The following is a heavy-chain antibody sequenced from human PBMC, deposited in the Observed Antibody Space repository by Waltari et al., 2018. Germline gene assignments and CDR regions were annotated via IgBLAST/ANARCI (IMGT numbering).Heavy chain of an antibody. CDR3: ATYLGASLGTAAFDV. CDR1: GGSITSTRHY. D-gene: IGHD1-1*01. J-gene: IGHJ3*01. V-gene: IGHV4-39*01. CDR2: MSYSGAT. Sequence: QLQLQESGPGLVKPSETLSLTCSVSGGSITSTRHYWVWIRQPPGQGLEWIGTMSYSGATYSSPSLNSRVTISRDTSKNQLSLKLASMTAADTAVYFCATYLGASLGTAAFDVWGQGTMVTVSS.